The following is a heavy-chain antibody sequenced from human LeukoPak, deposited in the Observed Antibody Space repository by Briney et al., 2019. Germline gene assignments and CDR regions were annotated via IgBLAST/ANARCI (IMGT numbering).Heavy chain of an antibody. D-gene: IGHD1-26*01. CDR2: INHSGST. J-gene: IGHJ6*02. CDR1: GGSFSGYY. CDR3: ARGSGNGMGV. V-gene: IGHV4-34*01. Sequence: SETLSLTCAVYGGSFSGYYWSWIRQPPGKGLEWIGEINHSGSTNYNPSLKSRVTISVDTSKNQFSLKLSSVTAADTAVYYCARGSGNGMGVWGQGTTVTVSS.